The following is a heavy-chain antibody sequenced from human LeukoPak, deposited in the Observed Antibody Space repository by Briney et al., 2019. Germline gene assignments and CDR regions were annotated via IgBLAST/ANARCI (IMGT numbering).Heavy chain of an antibody. Sequence: ASVKVSCKASRYTFSGYYLHWVRQAPGQGLEWMGWINPNSGGTYYAQNFQGRVTMTRDTSISTAYMELSRLRSDDTAVYYCARAVLSGSYFDYWGQGTLVTVSS. CDR2: INPNSGGT. D-gene: IGHD1-26*01. CDR3: ARAVLSGSYFDY. CDR1: RYTFSGYY. J-gene: IGHJ4*02. V-gene: IGHV1-2*02.